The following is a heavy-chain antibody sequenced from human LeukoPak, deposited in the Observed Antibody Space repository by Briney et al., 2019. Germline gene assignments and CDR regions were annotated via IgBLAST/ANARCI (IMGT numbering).Heavy chain of an antibody. CDR2: INWNGGGT. J-gene: IGHJ5*02. CDR1: GFTFDDYG. CDR3: AKVGLAYCGGDCYSRWFDP. Sequence: PGGSLRLSCAASGFTFDDYGMSWVRQAPGKGLEWVSGINWNGGGTGYADSVKGRFTISRDNAKNSLYLQMNSLRAEDTAVYYCAKVGLAYCGGDCYSRWFDPWGQGTLVTVSS. V-gene: IGHV3-20*04. D-gene: IGHD2-21*02.